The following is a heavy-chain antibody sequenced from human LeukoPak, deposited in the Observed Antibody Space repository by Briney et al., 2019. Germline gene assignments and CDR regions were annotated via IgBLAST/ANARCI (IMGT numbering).Heavy chain of an antibody. CDR2: INPNSGGT. J-gene: IGHJ5*02. V-gene: IGHV1-2*02. D-gene: IGHD3-9*01. CDR1: GYTFTGYY. CDR3: ARDLGGAGLRYFDWNNWFDP. Sequence: ASVKVSCKASGYTFTGYYMHWVRQAPGQGLEWMGWINPNSGGTNYAQKFQGRVTMTRDTSISTAYMELSRLRSDDTAVYYCARDLGGAGLRYFDWNNWFDPWGQGTLVTVSS.